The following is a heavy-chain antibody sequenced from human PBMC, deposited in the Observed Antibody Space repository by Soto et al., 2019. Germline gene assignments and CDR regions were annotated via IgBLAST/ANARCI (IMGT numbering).Heavy chain of an antibody. CDR2: INPGDSDI. Sequence: TGESLKISCKASGYSFTTYWIAWVRQMPRKGLEWMGIINPGDSDIRYSPSFQGQVTISADNSISTAYLQWSSLKASDTAMYYCARHEQFYYYYYGMDVWGQGTAVTVSS. V-gene: IGHV5-51*01. D-gene: IGHD4-4*01. CDR1: GYSFTTYW. J-gene: IGHJ6*02. CDR3: ARHEQFYYYYYGMDV.